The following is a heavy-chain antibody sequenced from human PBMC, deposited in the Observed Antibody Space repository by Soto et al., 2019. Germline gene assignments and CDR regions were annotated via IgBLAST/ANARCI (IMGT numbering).Heavy chain of an antibody. CDR1: GGSFSGYY. V-gene: IGHV4-34*01. J-gene: IGHJ6*03. CDR3: ARGRPLGAARPWYYYYYYMDV. Sequence: SETLSLTCAVYGGSFSGYYWSWIRQPPGKGLEWIGEINHSGSTNYNPSLKSRVTISVDTSKNQFSLKLSSVTAADTAVYYCARGRPLGAARPWYYYYYYMDVWGKGTTVTVSS. D-gene: IGHD6-6*01. CDR2: INHSGST.